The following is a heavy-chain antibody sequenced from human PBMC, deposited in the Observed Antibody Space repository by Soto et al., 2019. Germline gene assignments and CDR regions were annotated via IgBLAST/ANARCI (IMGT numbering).Heavy chain of an antibody. D-gene: IGHD5-18*01. CDR3: ARGVDTAMVYNWFDP. Sequence: QVQLQESGPGLVKPSQTLSLTCTVSGGSISSGGYYWSWIRQHPGKGLEWIGYIYYSGSTYYNPSLTSRVTISVDPSKNHFSLKLSSVTAADTAVYYCARGVDTAMVYNWFDPWGQGTLVTVSS. V-gene: IGHV4-31*03. J-gene: IGHJ5*02. CDR1: GGSISSGGYY. CDR2: IYYSGST.